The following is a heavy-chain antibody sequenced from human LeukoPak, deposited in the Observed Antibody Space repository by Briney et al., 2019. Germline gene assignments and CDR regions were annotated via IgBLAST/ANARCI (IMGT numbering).Heavy chain of an antibody. CDR2: VYSSGST. D-gene: IGHD6-13*01. Sequence: SETLSHTCTISGGSISTYYWSWIRQPPGKGLEWIGYVYSSGSTDYNPSLKSRVTISLDTSQSQFSLNVTSITTADTAVYYCARLTYSTSWYYFDFWGQGTLVTVSS. CDR3: ARLTYSTSWYYFDF. J-gene: IGHJ4*02. V-gene: IGHV4-59*01. CDR1: GGSISTYY.